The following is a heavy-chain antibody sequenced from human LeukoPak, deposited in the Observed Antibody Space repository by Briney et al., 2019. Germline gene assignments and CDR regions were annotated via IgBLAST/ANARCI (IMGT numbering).Heavy chain of an antibody. CDR3: ARSSYYYGSGSHTRFAY. J-gene: IGHJ4*02. CDR2: MNPNSGNT. D-gene: IGHD3-10*01. CDR1: GYTFSSYD. V-gene: IGHV1-8*01. Sequence: ASVKVSCKASGYTFSSYDINWVRQATGQGLEWMGWMNPNSGNTGYAQKFQGRVTMTRNTSISTAYMELSSLRSEDTAVYYCARSSYYYGSGSHTRFAYWGQGTLVTVSS.